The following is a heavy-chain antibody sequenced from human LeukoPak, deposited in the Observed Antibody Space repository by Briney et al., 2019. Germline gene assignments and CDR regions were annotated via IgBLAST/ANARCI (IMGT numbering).Heavy chain of an antibody. CDR3: ARISIGRSDGTTSGFDY. D-gene: IGHD1-7*01. V-gene: IGHV4-4*07. J-gene: IGHJ4*02. Sequence: SETLSLTCTVSGGSISSYYWSWIRQPAGKGLEWIGRIYTSGSTNYNPSLKSRVTMSVDTSKNQFSLKLSSVTAADTAVDYCARISIGRSDGTTSGFDYWGQGTLVTVSS. CDR2: IYTSGST. CDR1: GGSISSYY.